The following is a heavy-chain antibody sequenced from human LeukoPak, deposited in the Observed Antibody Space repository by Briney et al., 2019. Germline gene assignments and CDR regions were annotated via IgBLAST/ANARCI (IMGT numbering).Heavy chain of an antibody. D-gene: IGHD1-26*01. Sequence: ASVKVSCTASGYTFTSYGISWVRQAPGQGLEWMGWISAYNGNTNYAQKLQGRVTMTTDTSTSTAYMELRSLRSDDTAVYYCAREEGREVGARTFDYWGQGTLVTVSS. CDR2: ISAYNGNT. CDR1: GYTFTSYG. J-gene: IGHJ4*02. CDR3: AREEGREVGARTFDY. V-gene: IGHV1-18*01.